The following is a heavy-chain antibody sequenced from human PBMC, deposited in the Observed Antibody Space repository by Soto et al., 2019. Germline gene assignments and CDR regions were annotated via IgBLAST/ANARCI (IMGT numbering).Heavy chain of an antibody. CDR3: AKVAAYYYGSGSYYNPGIYYYGMDV. J-gene: IGHJ6*02. V-gene: IGHV3-30*18. CDR1: GFTFSSYG. D-gene: IGHD3-10*01. CDR2: ILYDGSNK. Sequence: PGGSLRLSCAASGFTFSSYGMHWVRQAPGKGLEWVAVILYDGSNKYYADSVKGRFTISRDNSKNTLYLQMNSLRAEGTAVYYCAKVAAYYYGSGSYYNPGIYYYGMDVWGQGTTVTVSS.